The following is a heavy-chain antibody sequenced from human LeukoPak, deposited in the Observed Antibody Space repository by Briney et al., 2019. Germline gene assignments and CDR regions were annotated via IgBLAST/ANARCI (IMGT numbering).Heavy chain of an antibody. CDR2: IYYSGST. D-gene: IGHD3-16*02. CDR3: ARAYYDYVWGSYRYPKLDY. V-gene: IGHV4-31*03. J-gene: IGHJ4*02. Sequence: SQTLSLTCTVSGGSISSGGYYWSWIRQHPGKGLEWIGYIYYSGSTYYNPSLKSRVTISVDTSKNQFSLKLSSVTAADTAVYYCARAYYDYVWGSYRYPKLDYWGQGTLVTVSS. CDR1: GGSISSGGYY.